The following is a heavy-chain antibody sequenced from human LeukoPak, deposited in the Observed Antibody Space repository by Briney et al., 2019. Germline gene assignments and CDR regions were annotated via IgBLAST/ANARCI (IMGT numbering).Heavy chain of an antibody. CDR1: TFTVSTNY. J-gene: IGHJ4*02. CDR2: IYTGGSP. Sequence: PGGSLRLSCAASTFTVSTNYMTWVRQAPGKGLEWVSMIYTGGSPYYADSVKGRFTISRDNSKNTLTLQMNSLRVEDTAVYYCVPLTDGSVVQWGQGTLVTVSS. D-gene: IGHD3-10*01. CDR3: VPLTDGSVVQ. V-gene: IGHV3-66*01.